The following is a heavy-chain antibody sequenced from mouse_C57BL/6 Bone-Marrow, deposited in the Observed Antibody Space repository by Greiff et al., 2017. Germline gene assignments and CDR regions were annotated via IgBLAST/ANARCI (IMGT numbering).Heavy chain of an antibody. V-gene: IGHV5-16*01. CDR1: GFTFSDYY. CDR3: ARDRYYGSSYYFDY. D-gene: IGHD1-1*01. CDR2: INYDGSST. J-gene: IGHJ2*01. Sequence: EVNVVESEGGLVQPGSSMKLSCTASGFTFSDYYMAWVRQVPEKGLEWVANINYDGSSTYYLDSLKSRFIISRDNAKNILYLQMSSLKSEDTATYYCARDRYYGSSYYFDYWGQGTTLTVSS.